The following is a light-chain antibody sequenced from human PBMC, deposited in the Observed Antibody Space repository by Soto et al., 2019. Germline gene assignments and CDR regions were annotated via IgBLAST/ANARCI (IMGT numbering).Light chain of an antibody. CDR3: QQSYSTCPTT. CDR2: AAS. CDR1: QSISSY. Sequence: DIQMTQSPSSLSASVGDRVTISCRASQSISSYLNWYQQKPGKAPKLLIYAASSLQSGVPSRFSGSGSGTDFTLTISSLRPEAFATCFCQQSYSTCPTTFGHGTRLEIK. J-gene: IGKJ5*01. V-gene: IGKV1-39*01.